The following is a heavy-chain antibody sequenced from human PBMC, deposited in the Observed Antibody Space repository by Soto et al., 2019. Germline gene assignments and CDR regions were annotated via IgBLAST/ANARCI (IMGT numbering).Heavy chain of an antibody. J-gene: IGHJ5*02. D-gene: IGHD3-9*01. CDR1: GGSISSSSYY. CDR2: IYYSGST. V-gene: IGHV4-39*01. Sequence: PSETLSLTCTVSGGSISSSSYYWGWIRQPPGKGLEWIGSIYYSGSTYYNPSLKSRVTISVDTSKNQFSLKLSSVTAADTAVYYCARVAHYDILTGALDWFDPWGQGTLVTVSS. CDR3: ARVAHYDILTGALDWFDP.